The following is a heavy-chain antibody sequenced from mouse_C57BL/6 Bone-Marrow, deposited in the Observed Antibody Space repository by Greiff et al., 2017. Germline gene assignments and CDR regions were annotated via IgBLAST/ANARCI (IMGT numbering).Heavy chain of an antibody. V-gene: IGHV1-22*01. J-gene: IGHJ3*01. CDR1: GYTFTDYN. Sequence: EVQLQQSGPELVKPGASVKMSCKASGYTFTDYNMHWVKQSHGKSLEWIGYINPNNGGTSYNQKFKGKATLTVYKSSSTAYMELRSLTSEDSAVYYCAPIYTSNSWFAYWGQGTLVTVSA. D-gene: IGHD2-5*01. CDR3: APIYTSNSWFAY. CDR2: INPNNGGT.